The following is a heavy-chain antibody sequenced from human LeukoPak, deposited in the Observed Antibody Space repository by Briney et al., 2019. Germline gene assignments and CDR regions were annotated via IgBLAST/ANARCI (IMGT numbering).Heavy chain of an antibody. CDR3: ARGLWEHSPLGAFDI. D-gene: IGHD1-26*01. CDR1: GGSFSGYY. J-gene: IGHJ3*02. V-gene: IGHV4-34*01. Sequence: SETLSLTCAVYGGSFSGYYWSWIRQPPGKGLEWIGEINHSGSTNYNPSLKSRVTISVDTSKNQFSLKLSSVTAADTAVYYCARGLWEHSPLGAFDIWGQGTMVTVSS. CDR2: INHSGST.